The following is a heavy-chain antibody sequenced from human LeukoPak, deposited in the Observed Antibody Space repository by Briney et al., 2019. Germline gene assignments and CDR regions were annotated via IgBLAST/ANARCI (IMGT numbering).Heavy chain of an antibody. CDR1: GYTLTELS. D-gene: IGHD2-2*01. V-gene: IGHV1-24*01. J-gene: IGHJ6*02. CDR2: FDPEDGET. Sequence: ASVKVSCRVSGYTLTELSMHWVRQAPGKGLEWMGGFDPEDGETIYAQKFQGRVTMTEDTSTDTAYMELSSLRSEDTAVYYCATDLEVPAAIGLYGMDVWGQGTTVTVSS. CDR3: ATDLEVPAAIGLYGMDV.